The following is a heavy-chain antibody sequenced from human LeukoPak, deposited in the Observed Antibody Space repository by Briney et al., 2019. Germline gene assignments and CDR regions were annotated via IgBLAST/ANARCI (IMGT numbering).Heavy chain of an antibody. CDR1: GGTFSSYA. J-gene: IGHJ3*02. CDR3: ANSPVVVTARRAFDI. Sequence: GASVKVSFEASGGTFSSYAISWVRQAPGQGLEWMGRIIPILGIANYAQKFQGRVTITADKSTSTAYMELSSLRSEDTAVYYCANSPVVVTARRAFDIWGQGTMVTVSS. V-gene: IGHV1-69*04. CDR2: IIPILGIA. D-gene: IGHD2-21*02.